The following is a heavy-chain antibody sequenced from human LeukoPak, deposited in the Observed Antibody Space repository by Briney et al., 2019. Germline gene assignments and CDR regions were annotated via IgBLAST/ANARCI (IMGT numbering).Heavy chain of an antibody. D-gene: IGHD6-13*01. Sequence: ASVKVSCKASGYTFTSYGISWVRQAPGQGLEWMGWISAYNGNTNYAQKLQGRVTMTTDTSTSTAYMELRSLRSDDTAVYYCARDDSSSWRVHGMDVWGQGTTVTVSS. J-gene: IGHJ6*02. V-gene: IGHV1-18*01. CDR2: ISAYNGNT. CDR1: GYTFTSYG. CDR3: ARDDSSSWRVHGMDV.